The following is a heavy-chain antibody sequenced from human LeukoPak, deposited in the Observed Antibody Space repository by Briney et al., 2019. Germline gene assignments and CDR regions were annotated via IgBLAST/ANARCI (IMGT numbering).Heavy chain of an antibody. J-gene: IGHJ6*02. D-gene: IGHD3-10*01. V-gene: IGHV6-1*01. CDR2: TYYRSKWYN. CDR3: ARDFMVRGTSVDV. CDR1: GDSVSSNSAS. Sequence: SQTLSLTCAISGDSVSSNSASWSWIRQYPSRGLEWLGRTYYRSKWYNDYAVSVKSRITINPDTSKNQFSLQLNSVTPEDTAVYYCARDFMVRGTSVDVWGQGTTVTVSS.